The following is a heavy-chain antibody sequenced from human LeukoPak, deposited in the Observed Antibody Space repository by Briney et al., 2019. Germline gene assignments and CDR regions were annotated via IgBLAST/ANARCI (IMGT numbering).Heavy chain of an antibody. CDR1: GYTFTSYG. CDR2: ISAYNGNT. D-gene: IGHD1-26*01. Sequence: ASVKVSCKASGYTFTSYGISWVRQAPGQGLEWMGWISAYNGNTNYAQKLQGRVTITADKSTSTAYMELSSLRSEDTAVYYCARVGATIVYYYYMDVWGKGTTVTVSS. CDR3: ARVGATIVYYYYMDV. V-gene: IGHV1-18*01. J-gene: IGHJ6*03.